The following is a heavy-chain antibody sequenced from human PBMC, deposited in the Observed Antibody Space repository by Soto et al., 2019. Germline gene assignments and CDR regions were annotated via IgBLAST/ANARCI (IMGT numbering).Heavy chain of an antibody. CDR2: TSSSGYTV. J-gene: IGHJ4*02. CDR3: VRYCSTTLCNGVATRTFDY. CDR1: RFTFSTYE. Sequence: GGSLRLSCAASRFTFSTYEVNWVRQAPGKGLEWVSYTSSSGYTVYYADSVKGRFTISRDNTRNSLYLQMNSLRDEDTALYYCVRYCSTTLCNGVATRTFDYWGQGTLVTVSS. V-gene: IGHV3-48*03. D-gene: IGHD2-2*01.